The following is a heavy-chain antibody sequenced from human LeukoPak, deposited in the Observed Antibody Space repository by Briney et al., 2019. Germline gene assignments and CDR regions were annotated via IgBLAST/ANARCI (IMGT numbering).Heavy chain of an antibody. Sequence: GRSLRLSCAASGFTFSSYAMHWVRQAPGKGLEWVAVISYDGSNKYYADSVKGRFTISRDNSKNTLYLQMNSLRAEDTAVYYCAKDNELWIDYWGQGTLVTVSS. J-gene: IGHJ4*02. V-gene: IGHV3-30-3*01. D-gene: IGHD5-18*01. CDR3: AKDNELWIDY. CDR1: GFTFSSYA. CDR2: ISYDGSNK.